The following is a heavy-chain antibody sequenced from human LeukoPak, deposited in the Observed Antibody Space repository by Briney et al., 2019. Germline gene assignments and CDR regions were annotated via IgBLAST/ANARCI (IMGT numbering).Heavy chain of an antibody. J-gene: IGHJ5*02. Sequence: GGSLRLSCAASGFTVSSNYMSWVRQAPGKVLEWVSVIYSGGSTYYADSVKGRFTISRDNSKNTLYLQMNSLRAEDTAVYYCARDMASDDSSGYYPNWFDPWGQGTLVTVSS. D-gene: IGHD3-22*01. CDR1: GFTVSSNY. V-gene: IGHV3-53*01. CDR3: ARDMASDDSSGYYPNWFDP. CDR2: IYSGGST.